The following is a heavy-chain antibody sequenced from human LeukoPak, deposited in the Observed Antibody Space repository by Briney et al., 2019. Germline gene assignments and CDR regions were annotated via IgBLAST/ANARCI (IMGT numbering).Heavy chain of an antibody. CDR2: IYYSGST. D-gene: IGHD3-3*01. J-gene: IGHJ6*03. Sequence: SETLSLTCTVSGGSISSSSYYWGWIRQPPGKGLEWIGSIYYSGSTYYNLSLKSRVTISVDTSKNQFSLKLSSVTAADTAVYYCARISYYDFWSGYYYYYMDVWGKGTTVTVSS. V-gene: IGHV4-39*01. CDR3: ARISYYDFWSGYYYYYMDV. CDR1: GGSISSSSYY.